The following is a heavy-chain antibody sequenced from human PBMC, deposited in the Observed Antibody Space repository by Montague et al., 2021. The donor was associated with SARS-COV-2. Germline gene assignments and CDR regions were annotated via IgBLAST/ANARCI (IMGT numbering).Heavy chain of an antibody. CDR1: GFSLSTSGMC. J-gene: IGHJ4*02. V-gene: IGHV2-70*01. Sequence: PALVKPTQTLTLTCTFSGFSLSTSGMCVSWIRQPPGKALEWHALIDWDDDKYYSTPLKTRLTISKDTSKNQVVLTMTNMDPVDTATYYCARVGSNSWPAFDYWGQGTLVTVSS. CDR2: IDWDDDK. D-gene: IGHD6-13*01. CDR3: ARVGSNSWPAFDY.